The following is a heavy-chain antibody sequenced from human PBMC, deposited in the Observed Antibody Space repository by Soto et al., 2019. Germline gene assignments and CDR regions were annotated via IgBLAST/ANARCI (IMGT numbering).Heavy chain of an antibody. D-gene: IGHD6-13*01. CDR3: ASLAAAGTNWFAP. V-gene: IGHV1-46*01. J-gene: IGHJ5*02. CDR1: VFSFSDYF. Sequence: GASVKVSGKASVFSFSDYFMHWVRQAPGQGLEWMGIINPSGDSRNYAQKFQGRVTITRDTSTSTVYIDLSSVTAADTAVYYCASLAAAGTNWFAPWGQGTLVTVSS. CDR2: INPSGDSR.